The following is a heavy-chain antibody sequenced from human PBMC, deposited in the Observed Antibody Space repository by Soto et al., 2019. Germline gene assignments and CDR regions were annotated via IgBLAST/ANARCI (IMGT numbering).Heavy chain of an antibody. V-gene: IGHV4-59*01. CDR3: ARGEFGSGLYYIFYLDY. CDR2: IYYSGST. J-gene: IGHJ4*02. D-gene: IGHD3-10*01. CDR1: GASISSYY. Sequence: SETLSLTCTVSGASISSYYWSWIRQPPGKGLEWIGYIYYSGSTNYNPSLKSRVTMSVDSSKNQFSLKLNSVTAADTAVYYCARGEFGSGLYYIFYLDYWGQGTTVTV.